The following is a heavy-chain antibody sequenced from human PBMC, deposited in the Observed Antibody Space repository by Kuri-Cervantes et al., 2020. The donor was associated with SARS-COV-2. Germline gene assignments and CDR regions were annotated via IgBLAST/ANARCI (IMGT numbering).Heavy chain of an antibody. CDR1: GLTFSSYA. CDR2: ISGSGGST. J-gene: IGHJ4*02. Sequence: GESLKISCAASGLTFSSYAMSWVRQAPGKGLEWVSAISGSGGSTYYADSVKGRFTISRDNSKNTLYLQMNSLRAEDTAVYYCAKAIGGAIATGGVDYWGQGTLVTVSS. D-gene: IGHD2-21*01. V-gene: IGHV3-23*01. CDR3: AKAIGGAIATGGVDY.